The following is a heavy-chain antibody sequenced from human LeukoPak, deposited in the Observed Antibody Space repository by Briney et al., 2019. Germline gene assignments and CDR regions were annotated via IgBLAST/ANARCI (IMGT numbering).Heavy chain of an antibody. Sequence: GGSLRLSCAASGFTFSSYGMSWVRQAPGKGLEWVSAISGSGGSTYYADSVKGRFTISRDNSKNTPYLQMNSLRAEDTAIYYCAKDLAWFGELSYNWFDPWGQGTLVTVSS. D-gene: IGHD3-10*01. V-gene: IGHV3-23*01. CDR3: AKDLAWFGELSYNWFDP. CDR1: GFTFSSYG. J-gene: IGHJ5*02. CDR2: ISGSGGST.